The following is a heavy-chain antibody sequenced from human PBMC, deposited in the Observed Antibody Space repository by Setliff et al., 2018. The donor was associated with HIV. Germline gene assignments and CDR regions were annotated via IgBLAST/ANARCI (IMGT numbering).Heavy chain of an antibody. CDR3: ARQGAGYYYDRSEYYTGNGFDM. V-gene: IGHV4-38-2*01. CDR1: GYAITSGFY. J-gene: IGHJ3*02. CDR2: IYHSGTT. Sequence: SETLSLTCAVSGYAITSGFYWGWIRQPPGKGLEWIGSIYHSGTTNYNSSLKSRVTISVDTSKNQFSLKLSSVTAADTAVYYCARQGAGYYYDRSEYYTGNGFDMWGQGTMVTVSS. D-gene: IGHD3-22*01.